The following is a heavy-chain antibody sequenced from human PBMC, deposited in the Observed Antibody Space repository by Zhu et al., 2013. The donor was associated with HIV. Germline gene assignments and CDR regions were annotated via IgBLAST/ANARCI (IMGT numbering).Heavy chain of an antibody. CDR3: ARAGFENKRPGGY. CDR1: GYTFAAYY. V-gene: IGHV1-2*02. Sequence: QVHLVQSGPEVKKPGASVKVSCQASGYTFAAYYVHWVRQAPGQGLEWMGWINTNTGETKYAQNFRGRVTMTRDMSINTAYMEFSRLRFDDTAVYYCARAGFENKRPGGYWAQGTLVTVSS. CDR2: INTNTGET. J-gene: IGHJ4*02.